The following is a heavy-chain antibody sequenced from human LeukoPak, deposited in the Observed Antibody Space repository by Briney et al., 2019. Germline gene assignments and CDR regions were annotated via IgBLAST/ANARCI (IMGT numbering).Heavy chain of an antibody. J-gene: IGHJ5*02. CDR2: IFHNGGT. D-gene: IGHD1-26*01. CDR3: ARGGVMFDP. Sequence: PSETLSPTCSVSGGSISDYYWSWIRQPPGKGLEWIGHIFHNGGTNYNPSLRSRVTITIDTSKSEFSLTLNSLTAADTAVYYCARGGVMFDPWGQGTLVTVSS. CDR1: GGSISDYY. V-gene: IGHV4-59*01.